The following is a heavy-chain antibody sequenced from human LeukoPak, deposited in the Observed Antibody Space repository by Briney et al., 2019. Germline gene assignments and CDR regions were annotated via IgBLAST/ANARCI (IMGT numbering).Heavy chain of an antibody. CDR3: ATLKIAVADDY. CDR2: ISSSSSYI. Sequence: GGSLRLSCAASGFTFSNYGVNWVRQSPGKGLEWVSSISSSSSYIYYADSVKGRFTISRDNAKNSLYLQMNSLRAEDTAVYYCATLKIAVADDYWGQGTLVTVSS. D-gene: IGHD6-19*01. J-gene: IGHJ4*02. CDR1: GFTFSNYG. V-gene: IGHV3-21*01.